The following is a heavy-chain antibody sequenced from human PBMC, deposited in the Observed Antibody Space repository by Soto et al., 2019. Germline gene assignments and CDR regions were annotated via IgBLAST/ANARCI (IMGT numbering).Heavy chain of an antibody. CDR2: ISSSSSYI. CDR3: ATWGEDCSSTGCYPSPYYYYYGMDV. V-gene: IGHV3-21*01. J-gene: IGHJ6*02. Sequence: KPGGSLRLSCAASGFTFSSYSMNWVRQAPGKGLEWVSSISSSSSYIYYADSVKGRFTISRDNAKNSLYLQMNSLRAEDTAVYYCATWGEDCSSTGCYPSPYYYYYGMDVWGQGTTVTVSS. CDR1: GFTFSSYS. D-gene: IGHD2-2*01.